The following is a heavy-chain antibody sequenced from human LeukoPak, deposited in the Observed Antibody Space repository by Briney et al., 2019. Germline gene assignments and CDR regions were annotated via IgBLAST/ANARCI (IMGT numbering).Heavy chain of an antibody. V-gene: IGHV1-69*06. J-gene: IGHJ4*02. CDR3: ARGYCSGGSCDGFDY. CDR1: GGTFSSYA. Sequence: VASVTVSFKASGGTFSSYAISWVRQAPGQGLEWMGGIIPIFGTANYAQKFQGRVTITADKSTSTAYMELSSLRSEDTAVYYCARGYCSGGSCDGFDYWGQGTLVTVSS. D-gene: IGHD2-15*01. CDR2: IIPIFGTA.